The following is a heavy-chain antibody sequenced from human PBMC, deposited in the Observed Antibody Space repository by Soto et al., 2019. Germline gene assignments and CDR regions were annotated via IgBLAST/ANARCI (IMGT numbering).Heavy chain of an antibody. V-gene: IGHV3-15*07. CDR3: TTDHPWIVGTTVDY. CDR1: GFTFSNAW. Sequence: GGSLRLSCAAPGFTFSNAWMNWVRQAPGKGQAWVGRIKSKTDGGTTDYAAPVKGRFTISRDDSKNTLYLQMNSLKTEDTAVYYCTTDHPWIVGTTVDYWGQGTLVTVSS. D-gene: IGHD1-26*01. J-gene: IGHJ4*02. CDR2: IKSKTDGGTT.